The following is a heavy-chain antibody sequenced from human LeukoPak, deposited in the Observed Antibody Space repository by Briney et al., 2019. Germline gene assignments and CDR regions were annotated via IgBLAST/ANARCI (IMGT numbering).Heavy chain of an antibody. Sequence: GGSLRLSCAASGFTFSSYAMHWVRQAPGKGLEWVAVISYDGSNKYYADSVKGRFTISRDNSKNTLYLQMNSPRAEDTAVYYCARGCFGYWGQGTLVTVSS. J-gene: IGHJ4*02. CDR1: GFTFSSYA. CDR2: ISYDGSNK. V-gene: IGHV3-30-3*01. CDR3: ARGCFGY. D-gene: IGHD3-10*01.